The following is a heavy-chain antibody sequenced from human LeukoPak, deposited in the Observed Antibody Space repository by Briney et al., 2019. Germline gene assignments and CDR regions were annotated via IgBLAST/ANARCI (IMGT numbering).Heavy chain of an antibody. CDR3: ARDLSGIAVAGTLDY. Sequence: ASVKVSGKASGYTFTSYGISWVRQAPGQGLEWMGWISAYNGNTNYAQKLQGRVTMTTDTSTSTAYMELRSLRSDDTAVYYCARDLSGIAVAGTLDYWGQGTLVTVSS. D-gene: IGHD6-19*01. CDR2: ISAYNGNT. CDR1: GYTFTSYG. J-gene: IGHJ4*02. V-gene: IGHV1-18*01.